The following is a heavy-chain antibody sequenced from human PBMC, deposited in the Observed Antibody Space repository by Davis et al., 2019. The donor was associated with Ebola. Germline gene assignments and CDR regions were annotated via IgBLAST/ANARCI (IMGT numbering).Heavy chain of an antibody. J-gene: IGHJ4*02. CDR2: ISAYNGNT. CDR1: GYNFNSYG. Sequence: AASVKVSCKASGYNFNSYGIYWVRQAPGQGLEWMGWISAYNGNTNYAQKFQDRVTMTTDTSTSTAYLDLRSLRSDDTAVYYCARDVDIVSTIPLDYWGQGTLVTVSS. V-gene: IGHV1-18*01. CDR3: ARDVDIVSTIPLDY. D-gene: IGHD5/OR15-5a*01.